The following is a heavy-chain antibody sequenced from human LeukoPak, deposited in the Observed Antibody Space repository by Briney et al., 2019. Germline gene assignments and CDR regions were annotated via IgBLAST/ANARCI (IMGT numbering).Heavy chain of an antibody. CDR1: GGSISSGGYS. CDR3: ARTEWDYYYDSSGYYGGAFDI. D-gene: IGHD3-22*01. J-gene: IGHJ3*02. V-gene: IGHV4-30-2*01. CDR2: IYHSGST. Sequence: SETLSLTCAVSGGSISSGGYSWSWIRQPPGKGLEWIGYIYHSGSTYYNPSLKSRVTISVDRSKNQFSLKLSSVTAADTAVYYCARTEWDYYYDSSGYYGGAFDIWGQGTMVTVSS.